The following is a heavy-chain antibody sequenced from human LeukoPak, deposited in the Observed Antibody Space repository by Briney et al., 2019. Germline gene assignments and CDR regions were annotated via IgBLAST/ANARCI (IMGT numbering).Heavy chain of an antibody. CDR2: TSSSDAGT. CDR3: ARAPVTSCRGAYCYPFDY. V-gene: IGHV3-23*01. Sequence: GGSLRLSCAASGFTFSSYGMSWVRQAPGKGLEWVSATSSSDAGTYYADSVRGRFTISRDNSKNTLYLQMNSLRLEDAAVYFCARAPVTSCRGAYCYPFDYWGQGTQVTVSS. D-gene: IGHD2-21*01. J-gene: IGHJ4*02. CDR1: GFTFSSYG.